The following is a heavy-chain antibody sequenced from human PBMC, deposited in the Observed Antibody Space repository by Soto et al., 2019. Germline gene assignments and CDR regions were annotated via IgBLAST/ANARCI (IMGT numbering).Heavy chain of an antibody. V-gene: IGHV3-30-3*01. CDR1: GFTFSNYA. J-gene: IGHJ2*01. Sequence: QVQLVESGGGVVQPGRSLRLSCAASGFTFSNYAMHWVRQAPGKGLEWVAVISYDGSNKYYADSVKGRFTISRDNSNNTLFLQMNSLRPEDTAVYYCARVQGGYFDLWGRGTLVTVSS. CDR2: ISYDGSNK. CDR3: ARVQGGYFDL.